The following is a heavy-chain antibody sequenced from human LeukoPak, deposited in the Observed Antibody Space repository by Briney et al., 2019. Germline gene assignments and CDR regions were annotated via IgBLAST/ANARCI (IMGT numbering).Heavy chain of an antibody. CDR3: AKGVYYYGSGSYCDY. CDR1: GFTFDDYT. J-gene: IGHJ4*02. CDR2: ISWDGGST. Sequence: GGSQRLSCAASGFTFDDYTMHWVRQAPGKGLEWVSLISWDGGSTYYADSVKGRFTISRDNSKNSLYLQMNSLRTEDTALYYCAKGVYYYGSGSYCDYWGQGTLVTVSS. V-gene: IGHV3-43*01. D-gene: IGHD3-10*01.